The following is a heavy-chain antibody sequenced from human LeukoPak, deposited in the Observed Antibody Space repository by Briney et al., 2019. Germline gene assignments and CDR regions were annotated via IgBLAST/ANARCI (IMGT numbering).Heavy chain of an antibody. J-gene: IGHJ4*02. Sequence: GESLKISCKGSGYSFTSYWIGWVRQMPGKGLEWMGIIYPGDSDTRYSPSFQGQVTISADKSVSTAYLQWSSLKASDTAMYYCARGGQGYSSGWAGGYWGQGTLVTVSS. CDR3: ARGGQGYSSGWAGGY. CDR1: GYSFTSYW. V-gene: IGHV5-51*01. CDR2: IYPGDSDT. D-gene: IGHD6-19*01.